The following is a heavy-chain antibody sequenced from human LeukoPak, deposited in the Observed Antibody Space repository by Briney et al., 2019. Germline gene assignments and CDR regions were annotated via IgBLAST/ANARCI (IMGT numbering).Heavy chain of an antibody. CDR2: IYTSGST. CDR3: ARGLYITIFGVVHYDAFDI. J-gene: IGHJ3*02. V-gene: IGHV4-61*02. D-gene: IGHD3-3*01. Sequence: PSETLSLTCTVSGGSISSGSYYWSWIRQPAGKGLEWIGRIYTSGSTNYNPSLKSRVTISVDTSKNQFSLKLSSVTAADTAVYYCARGLYITIFGVVHYDAFDIWGQGTMVTVSS. CDR1: GGSISSGSYY.